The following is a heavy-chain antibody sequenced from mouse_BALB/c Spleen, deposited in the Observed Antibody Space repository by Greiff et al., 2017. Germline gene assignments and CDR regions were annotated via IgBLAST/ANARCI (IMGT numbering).Heavy chain of an antibody. V-gene: IGHV1S81*02. Sequence: QVQLKQPGAELVKPGASVKLSCKASGYTFTSYWMPWVKQRPGQGLEWIGEINPSNGRTNYNEKFKSKATLTVDKSSSTAYMQLSSRTSDDSAVYYCARTDYGGAYWGQGTLVTVSA. CDR1: GYTFTSYW. CDR3: ARTDYGGAY. J-gene: IGHJ3*01. D-gene: IGHD1-1*01. CDR2: INPSNGRT.